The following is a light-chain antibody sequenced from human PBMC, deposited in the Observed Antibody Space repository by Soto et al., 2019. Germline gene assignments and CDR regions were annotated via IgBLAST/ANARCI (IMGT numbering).Light chain of an antibody. CDR1: SSDVGGYNY. CDR3: SSYAGSNNLVV. Sequence: QSVLTQPPSASGSPGQSVTISCTGTSSDVGGYNYVSWYQQHPGKAPKLMIYEVSVRPSGVPDRFSGSKSGNTASLTVSWLQAEDEADYYCSSYAGSNNLVVFGGGTKVTVL. V-gene: IGLV2-8*01. CDR2: EVS. J-gene: IGLJ3*02.